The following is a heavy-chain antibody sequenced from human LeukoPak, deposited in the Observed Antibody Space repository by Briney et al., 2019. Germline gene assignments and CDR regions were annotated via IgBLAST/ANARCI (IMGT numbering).Heavy chain of an antibody. V-gene: IGHV3-7*01. D-gene: IGHD4-11*01. J-gene: IGHJ4*02. CDR1: GFTFTTYW. CDR3: AGEHDNSGFEY. CDR2: INQDTRRK. Sequence: PGGSLRLSCAASGFTFTTYWMNWVRQAPGKGLEWVANINQDTRRKYYVDSVKGRFTISRDNAKNSVYLQMNSLRVEDTAVYYCAGEHDNSGFEYWGQGTLVTVSS.